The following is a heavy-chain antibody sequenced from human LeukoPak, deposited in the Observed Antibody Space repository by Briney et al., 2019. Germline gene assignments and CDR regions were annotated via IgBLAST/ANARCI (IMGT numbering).Heavy chain of an antibody. CDR1: GITLSSYW. D-gene: IGHD6-19*01. Sequence: PGGSLRLSCAASGITLSSYWMSWVRQAPGKGLEWVANIKQDGSEKYYVDSVKGRFTISRDNAKNSLYLQMNSLRAGDTAMYYCARARIAVAVYYFDCWGQGTLVTVSS. CDR2: IKQDGSEK. CDR3: ARARIAVAVYYFDC. V-gene: IGHV3-7*04. J-gene: IGHJ4*02.